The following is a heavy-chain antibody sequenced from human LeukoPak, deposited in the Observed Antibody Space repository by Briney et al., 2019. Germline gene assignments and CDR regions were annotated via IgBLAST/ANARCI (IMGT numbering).Heavy chain of an antibody. CDR2: ISSSSSYI. D-gene: IGHD6-6*01. CDR3: ARVGGSSGYYYYYYMDV. J-gene: IGHJ6*03. Sequence: GGSLRLSCAASGFTFSSYSMNWVRQAPGKGLEWVSSISSSSSYIYYADSVKGRFTISRDNAKNSLYLQMNSLRAEDTAVYYCARVGGSSGYYYYYYMDVWGKGTTVTVSS. CDR1: GFTFSSYS. V-gene: IGHV3-21*01.